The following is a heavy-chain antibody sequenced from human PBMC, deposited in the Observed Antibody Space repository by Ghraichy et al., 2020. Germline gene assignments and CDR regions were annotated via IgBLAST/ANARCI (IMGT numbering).Heavy chain of an antibody. Sequence: GESLNISCAASGFTFSGHWMHWVRQAPGKGLVWVSFITNDGTKTNYADSVKGRFTISRDNAKNTLYLEMNSLRVDDTAVYYCTRDSPNGRFDYWGQGILVTVSS. CDR1: GFTFSGHW. V-gene: IGHV3-74*01. CDR2: ITNDGTKT. J-gene: IGHJ4*02. CDR3: TRDSPNGRFDY. D-gene: IGHD2-15*01.